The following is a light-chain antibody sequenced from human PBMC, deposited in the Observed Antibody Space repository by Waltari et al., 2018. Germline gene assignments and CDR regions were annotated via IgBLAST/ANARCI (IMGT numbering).Light chain of an antibody. CDR1: QSVSSSY. Sequence: EIVLTQSPGTLSLSPGERATLSCRASQSVSSSYLAWYQQKPGQAPRLLIYGASSRATGIPDRFSGGGSGTDFTLTISRLEPEDFAVYYCQQYGGSQGYTFGQGTKLEI. V-gene: IGKV3-20*01. CDR3: QQYGGSQGYT. CDR2: GAS. J-gene: IGKJ2*01.